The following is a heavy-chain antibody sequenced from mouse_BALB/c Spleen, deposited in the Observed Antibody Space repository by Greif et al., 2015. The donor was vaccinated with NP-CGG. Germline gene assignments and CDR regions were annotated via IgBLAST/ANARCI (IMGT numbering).Heavy chain of an antibody. Sequence: QVQLQQSGAELAKPGASVKLSCKASGYTFTSYWMHWLKQRPGQGLEWIGYINPSTGYTEYNQKFKDKATLTADKSSXTAYMQLSSLSSEDSAVYYCARKGLTGSFYYWGQGTTLTVSS. CDR2: INPSTGYT. J-gene: IGHJ2*01. D-gene: IGHD4-1*01. V-gene: IGHV1-7*01. CDR3: ARKGLTGSFYY. CDR1: GYTFTSYW.